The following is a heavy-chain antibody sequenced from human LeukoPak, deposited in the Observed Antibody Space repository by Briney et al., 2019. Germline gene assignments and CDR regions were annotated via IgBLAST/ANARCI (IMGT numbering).Heavy chain of an antibody. CDR1: GFTVSSNY. V-gene: IGHV3-15*01. J-gene: IGHJ5*02. CDR3: TPSGDYGDYKSWDWLDP. Sequence: GGSLRLSCAASGFTVSSNYMSWVRQAPGKGLEWVGRIKSKTDGGTTDYAAPVKGRFTISRDDSKNTLYLQMNSLKTEDTAVYYCTPSGDYGDYKSWDWLDPWGQGTLVTVSS. D-gene: IGHD4-17*01. CDR2: IKSKTDGGTT.